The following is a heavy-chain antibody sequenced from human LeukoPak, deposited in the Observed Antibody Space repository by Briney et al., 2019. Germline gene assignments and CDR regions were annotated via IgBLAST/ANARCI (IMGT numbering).Heavy chain of an antibody. CDR1: GYTFTSYY. CDR2: INPSGGST. Sequence: GASVKVSCKASGYTFTSYYMHWVRQAPGQGLEWMGIINPSGGSTSYAQKFQGRVTMTRDTSTRTVYMELSSLRSEDTAVYYCARDGIVVVPAAMQNYYYGMDVWGQGTTVTVSS. CDR3: ARDGIVVVPAAMQNYYYGMDV. J-gene: IGHJ6*02. D-gene: IGHD2-2*01. V-gene: IGHV1-46*01.